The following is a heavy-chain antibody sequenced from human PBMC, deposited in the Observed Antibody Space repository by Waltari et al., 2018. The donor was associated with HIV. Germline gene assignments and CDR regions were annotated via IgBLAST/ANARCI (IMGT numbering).Heavy chain of an antibody. J-gene: IGHJ6*02. CDR3: TRRTPSGTYGMDV. D-gene: IGHD1-26*01. V-gene: IGHV3-21*01. Sequence: EVQLVESGGGLVKPGGSLRLSWGAFGFTFSDPSMNWVRQAPGKGLEWVSSISKNSDYIYYAASVKGRFTISRDNAKKSVYLQMNSLRVEDTAVFYCTRRTPSGTYGMDVWGQGTTVTVSS. CDR2: ISKNSDYI. CDR1: GFTFSDPS.